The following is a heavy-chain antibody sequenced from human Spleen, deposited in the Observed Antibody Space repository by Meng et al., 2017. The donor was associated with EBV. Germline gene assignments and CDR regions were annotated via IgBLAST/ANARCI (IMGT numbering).Heavy chain of an antibody. CDR3: ASESGRGFTPDY. CDR1: GGTFRSDA. D-gene: IGHD3-10*01. CDR2: LIPMSGAP. V-gene: IGHV1-69*01. J-gene: IGHJ4*02. Sequence: QGELVEAGGGVKKPGSSVKVFCGASGGTFRSDAVSWVRQAPGQGLEWMGGLIPMSGAPHYAQKFQDRVTIIADESTSTHSMELNNLRFEDTAMYYCASESGRGFTPDYWGQGTLVTVSS.